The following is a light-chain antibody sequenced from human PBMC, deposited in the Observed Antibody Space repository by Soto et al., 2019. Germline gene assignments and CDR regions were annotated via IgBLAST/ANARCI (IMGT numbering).Light chain of an antibody. Sequence: QSALTQPASVSGSPGQSITISCTGTSSDVGAYNYVSWYQHHPGKAPQLIIYEVNNRPSGVSDRFSGSKSGNTASLTISGLQAEDEADYHCSSYTSISTDVFGSGTKVTVL. CDR2: EVN. CDR1: SSDVGAYNY. CDR3: SSYTSISTDV. J-gene: IGLJ1*01. V-gene: IGLV2-14*01.